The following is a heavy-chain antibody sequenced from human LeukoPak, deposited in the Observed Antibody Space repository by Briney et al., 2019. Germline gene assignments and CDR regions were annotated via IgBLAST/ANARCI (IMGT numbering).Heavy chain of an antibody. J-gene: IGHJ6*03. Sequence: GGSLRLSCAASGFTFSSYGMHWVRQAPGKGLEWVAVISYDGSNKYYADSVKGRFTISRDNSKNTLYLQMNSLRAEDTAVYYCAKDPGLVQRDSSSWYRSSYYYYYMDVWGKGTTVTVSS. D-gene: IGHD6-13*01. CDR2: ISYDGSNK. V-gene: IGHV3-30*18. CDR1: GFTFSSYG. CDR3: AKDPGLVQRDSSSWYRSSYYYYYMDV.